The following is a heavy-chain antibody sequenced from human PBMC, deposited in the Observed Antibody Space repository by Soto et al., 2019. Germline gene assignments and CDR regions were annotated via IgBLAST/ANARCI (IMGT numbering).Heavy chain of an antibody. CDR1: GFTFSSYA. Sequence: QVQLVESGGGVVQPGRSLRLSCAASGFTFSSYAMHWVRQAPGKGLEWVAVISYDGSNKYYADSVKGRFTISRDNSKNTLYLQMNSLRAEDTAVYYCAREEATYGSGSYYYYDYYGMDVW. J-gene: IGHJ6*01. V-gene: IGHV3-30-3*01. CDR3: AREEATYGSGSYYYYDYYGMDV. CDR2: ISYDGSNK. D-gene: IGHD3-10*01.